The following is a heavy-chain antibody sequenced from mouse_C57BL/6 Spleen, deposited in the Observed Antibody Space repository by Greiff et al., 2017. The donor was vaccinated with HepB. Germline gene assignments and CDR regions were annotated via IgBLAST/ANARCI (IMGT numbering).Heavy chain of an antibody. CDR2: IHPNSGST. D-gene: IGHD1-1*01. CDR1: GYTFTSYW. Sequence: QVHVKQPGAELVKPGASVKMSCKASGYTFTSYWMHWVKQRPGQGLEWIGMIHPNSGSTNYNEKFKSKATLTVDKSSSTAYMQLSSLTSEDSAVYYCARGGTTVVAAQWGQGTLVTVSA. J-gene: IGHJ3*01. V-gene: IGHV1-64*01. CDR3: ARGGTTVVAAQ.